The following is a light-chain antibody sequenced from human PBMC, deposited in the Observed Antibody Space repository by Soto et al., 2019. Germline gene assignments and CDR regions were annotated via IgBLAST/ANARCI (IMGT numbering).Light chain of an antibody. CDR2: DAS. J-gene: IGKJ4*01. Sequence: DIVLTQSPGTLSLSPGERATLSCRASQSVRSRYLAWYQQKAGQAPRLLIYDASRRATGIPDRFSGSGSGTDSTLTSSRLEPEVFAVYYCQQYGSSVTFGGGTKVEIK. CDR3: QQYGSSVT. CDR1: QSVRSRY. V-gene: IGKV3-20*01.